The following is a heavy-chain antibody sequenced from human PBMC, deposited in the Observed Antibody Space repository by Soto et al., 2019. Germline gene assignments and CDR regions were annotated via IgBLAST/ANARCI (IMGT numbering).Heavy chain of an antibody. CDR2: IYWDDDK. CDR1: GFSLSSPAVG. D-gene: IGHD6-19*01. CDR3: AHGSGWLSDY. V-gene: IGHV2-5*02. J-gene: IGHJ4*02. Sequence: QITLKESGPTLVKPTQTLTLTCTFSGFSLSSPAVGVNWIRQPPGKALEWLALIYWDDDKQYSPSLRSRLTIPTDTYNSHVVLTITNMDNGDTATYYCAHGSGWLSDYWGQGTRVTVSS.